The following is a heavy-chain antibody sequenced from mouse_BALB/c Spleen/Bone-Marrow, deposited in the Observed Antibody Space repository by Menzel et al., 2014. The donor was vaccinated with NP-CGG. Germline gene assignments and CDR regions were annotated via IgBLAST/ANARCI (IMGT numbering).Heavy chain of an antibody. CDR2: ISYSGST. J-gene: IGHJ1*01. CDR3: ARIYYDSHWYFDV. D-gene: IGHD2-4*01. CDR1: GDSITSGY. Sequence: DVKLVESGPSLVKPSQTLSLTCSVTGDSITSGYWNWIRKFPGNKLEYMGYISYSGSTYYNPSLKSRISITRDTSKNQYYPQLNSVTTEDTATYYCARIYYDSHWYFDVWGAGTTVTVSS. V-gene: IGHV3-8*02.